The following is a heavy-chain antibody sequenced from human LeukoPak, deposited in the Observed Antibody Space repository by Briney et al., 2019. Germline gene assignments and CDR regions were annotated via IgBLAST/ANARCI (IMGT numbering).Heavy chain of an antibody. D-gene: IGHD2-21*02. V-gene: IGHV3-74*01. J-gene: IGHJ4*02. CDR3: AREPLHCRGACYSLFDY. CDR1: GFTFSSYW. Sequence: GGSLRLSCAASGFTFSSYWMHWVRQAPGKGLVWVSRIRADGKSTDYADSVKGRFTISRDNAKNTVYLQMNSLSAEDTAVYYCAREPLHCRGACYSLFDYWGLGTLVTVSS. CDR2: IRADGKST.